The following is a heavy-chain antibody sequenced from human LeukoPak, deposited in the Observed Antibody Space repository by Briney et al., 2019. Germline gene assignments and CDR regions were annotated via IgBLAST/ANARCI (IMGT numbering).Heavy chain of an antibody. CDR1: GGSISSSSFY. CDR2: IYYRGNT. J-gene: IGHJ4*02. Sequence: SETLSLTCTVSGGSISSSSFYWGWIRQPPGKGLEWIGSIYYRGNTYYNPSLKSRVTISVDTSKNQFSLKLSSVTAADTAVYYCARSRDGYISTFDYWAREPWSPSPQ. V-gene: IGHV4-39*01. D-gene: IGHD5-24*01. CDR3: ARSRDGYISTFDY.